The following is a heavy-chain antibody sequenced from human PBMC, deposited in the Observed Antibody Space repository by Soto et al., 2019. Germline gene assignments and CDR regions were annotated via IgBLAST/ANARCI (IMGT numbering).Heavy chain of an antibody. J-gene: IGHJ4*02. D-gene: IGHD5-12*01. Sequence: SETLSLTCTVSGGSISSYYWSWIRQPPGKGLEWIGYIYYSGSTNYNPSLKSRVTISVDTSKNQFSLKLSSVTAADTAVYYCARDYRVDGYNPYYFDYWGQGTLVTVSS. CDR2: IYYSGST. V-gene: IGHV4-59*01. CDR3: ARDYRVDGYNPYYFDY. CDR1: GGSISSYY.